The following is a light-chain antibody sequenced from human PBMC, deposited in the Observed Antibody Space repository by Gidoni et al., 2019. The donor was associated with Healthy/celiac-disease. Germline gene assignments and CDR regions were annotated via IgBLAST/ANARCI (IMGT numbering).Light chain of an antibody. V-gene: IGKV1-9*01. CDR3: QQLNSYPRS. J-gene: IGKJ2*04. CDR1: QGISSY. Sequence: TITCRASQGISSYLAWYQQKPGKAPKLLIYAASTLQSGVPSRFSGSGSGTEFTLTISSLQPEDFATYYCQQLNSYPRSFXXXTKLEIK. CDR2: AAS.